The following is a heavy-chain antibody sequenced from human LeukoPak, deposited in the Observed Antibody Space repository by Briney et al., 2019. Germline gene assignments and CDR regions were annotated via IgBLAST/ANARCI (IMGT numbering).Heavy chain of an antibody. Sequence: SGPALVKPTQTLTLTCTFSGFSLNTAGICVGWIRQPPGKALEWLARIDWDDDEFYSTSLKTRLTISKDTSKNQVALTVTNVDPVDTATYFCARIRWTTVTTRRYYMDVWGEGTPVTVSS. CDR2: IDWDDDE. CDR1: GFSLNTAGIC. CDR3: ARIRWTTVTTRRYYMDV. J-gene: IGHJ6*03. V-gene: IGHV2-70*17. D-gene: IGHD4-17*01.